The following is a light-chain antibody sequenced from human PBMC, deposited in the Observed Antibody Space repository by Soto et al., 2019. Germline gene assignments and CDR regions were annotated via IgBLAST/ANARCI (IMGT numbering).Light chain of an antibody. J-gene: IGKJ4*01. Sequence: EIVMTQSPATLSVSPGERATLSYRASQSVSNNLAWYQQKPGQAPRLLIYFASTRATGIPARFSGSGSETEFTLTISSLQSEDFAVYYCQQYNNWPLTFGGGTKVETK. CDR1: QSVSNN. CDR2: FAS. CDR3: QQYNNWPLT. V-gene: IGKV3-15*01.